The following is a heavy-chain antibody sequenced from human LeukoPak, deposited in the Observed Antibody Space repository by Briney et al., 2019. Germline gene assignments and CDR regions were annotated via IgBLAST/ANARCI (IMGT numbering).Heavy chain of an antibody. D-gene: IGHD6-19*01. J-gene: IGHJ4*02. V-gene: IGHV3-30*02. Sequence: GGSLRLSCAAPGFTFSSYGMHWVRQAPGKGLEWVAFIRYDGSNKYYADSVKGRFTISRDNSKNTLYLQMNSLRAEDTAVYYCAKSSGWYYRDYFDYWGQGTLVTVSS. CDR1: GFTFSSYG. CDR2: IRYDGSNK. CDR3: AKSSGWYYRDYFDY.